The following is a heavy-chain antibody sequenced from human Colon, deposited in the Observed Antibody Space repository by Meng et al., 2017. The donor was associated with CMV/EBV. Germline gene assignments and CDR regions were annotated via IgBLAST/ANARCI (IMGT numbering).Heavy chain of an antibody. J-gene: IGHJ4*02. CDR3: ATFGGDFDY. Sequence: QVQLVQAGAEVKEPGASVKVSCKTSGYTFNGYFMHWVRQAPGQGLEWMGWINPVTGDTSYAQKFQVRVTMTRDTSISAAYMALSSLRSDDTAVYYCATFGGDFDYWGQGTLVTVSS. V-gene: IGHV1-2*02. CDR2: INPVTGDT. CDR1: GYTFNGYF. D-gene: IGHD3-3*01.